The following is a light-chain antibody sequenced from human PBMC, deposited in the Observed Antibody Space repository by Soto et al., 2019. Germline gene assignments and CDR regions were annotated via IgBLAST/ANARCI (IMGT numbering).Light chain of an antibody. V-gene: IGLV4-69*01. CDR1: SGLSSYA. J-gene: IGLJ2*01. CDR2: LNNDGSH. CDR3: QTWGTGFQV. Sequence: QAVVTQSPSASASLGASVKLTCTLSSGLSSYAIAWHQKQPGKSPRYLMDLNNDGSHTKGDGIPDRFSGSSSGAERYLIISSLQSEDEADYYCQTWGTGFQVFGGGTKVTVL.